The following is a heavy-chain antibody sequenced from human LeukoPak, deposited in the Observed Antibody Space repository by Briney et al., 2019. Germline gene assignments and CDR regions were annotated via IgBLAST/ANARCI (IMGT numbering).Heavy chain of an antibody. J-gene: IGHJ5*02. D-gene: IGHD3-22*01. CDR1: GGTFSSYA. V-gene: IGHV1-69*05. CDR2: IIPIFGTA. Sequence: ASVKVSCKASGGTFSSYAISWVRQAPGQGLEWMGGIIPIFGTANYAQKFQGRVTITTDESTSTAYMELSSLRSEDTAVCYCARVLYYYDSSGYFWFDPWGQGTLVTVSS. CDR3: ARVLYYYDSSGYFWFDP.